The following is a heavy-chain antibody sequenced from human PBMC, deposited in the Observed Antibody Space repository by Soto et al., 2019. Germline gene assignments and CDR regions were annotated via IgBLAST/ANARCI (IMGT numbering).Heavy chain of an antibody. Sequence: SETRSLTCTVSGGSISSSSYYWVWIRQPPGKGLEWIGSIYYSGSTYYNPSLKSRVTISVDTSKNQFSLKLSSVTAADTAVYYCARHSTDYYDSSGYPNDAFDIWGQGTMVTVSS. V-gene: IGHV4-39*01. CDR2: IYYSGST. J-gene: IGHJ3*02. CDR3: ARHSTDYYDSSGYPNDAFDI. CDR1: GGSISSSSYY. D-gene: IGHD3-22*01.